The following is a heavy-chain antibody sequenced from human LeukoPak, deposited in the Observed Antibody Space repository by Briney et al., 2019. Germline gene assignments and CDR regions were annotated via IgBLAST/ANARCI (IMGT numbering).Heavy chain of an antibody. CDR1: RYSISSGCY. Sequence: PSETLTLTCAVSRYSISSGCYWGWIRQPPGKGLEWIGSIYHSGTTDYNPSLKSRVTISVDTSNNQFSLMLSSVTAADTAVYYCARWYSSSGYFDYWGQGTLVTVSS. V-gene: IGHV4-38-2*01. D-gene: IGHD6-6*01. CDR3: ARWYSSSGYFDY. CDR2: IYHSGTT. J-gene: IGHJ4*02.